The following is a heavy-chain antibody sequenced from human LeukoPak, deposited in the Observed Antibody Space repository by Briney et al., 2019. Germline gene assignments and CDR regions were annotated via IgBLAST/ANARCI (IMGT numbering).Heavy chain of an antibody. CDR2: MNPNSGNT. J-gene: IGHJ4*02. D-gene: IGHD3-3*01. V-gene: IGHV1-8*01. Sequence: ASVKVSCKASGYTFTSYDINWVRQATGQGLEWMGWMNPNSGNTGYAQKFQGRVTMTRNTSISTAYMELSSLRSEDTAVYYCARGDTRSRHPDYWGQGTLVTVSS. CDR3: ARGDTRSRHPDY. CDR1: GYTFTSYD.